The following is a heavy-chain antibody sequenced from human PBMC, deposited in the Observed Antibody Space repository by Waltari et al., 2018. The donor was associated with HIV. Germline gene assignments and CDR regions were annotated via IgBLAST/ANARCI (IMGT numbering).Heavy chain of an antibody. V-gene: IGHV3-21*01. Sequence: EVQLVESGGGLVKPGGSLRLSCAASGFTFSSYSMNWVRQAPGKGLVWGSSISSSSTFIYYADSVKGLFTISRDNAKNSLYLQMNSLRAEDTAVYYCARDRQGTVTKDFDYWGQGTLVTVSS. J-gene: IGHJ4*02. CDR1: GFTFSSYS. CDR2: ISSSSTFI. D-gene: IGHD4-17*01. CDR3: ARDRQGTVTKDFDY.